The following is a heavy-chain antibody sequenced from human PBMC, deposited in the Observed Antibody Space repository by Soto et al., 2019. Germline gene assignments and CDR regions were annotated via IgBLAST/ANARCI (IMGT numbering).Heavy chain of an antibody. CDR1: GFTFSSYG. Sequence: GGSLRLSCAASGFTFSSYGMHWVRQAPGKGLEWVAVISYDGSNKYYADSVKGRFTISRDNSKNTLYLQMNSLRAEDTAVYYCARVPTGHYGGNPYFDYWGQGTLVIVSS. V-gene: IGHV3-30*03. J-gene: IGHJ4*02. CDR2: ISYDGSNK. D-gene: IGHD4-17*01. CDR3: ARVPTGHYGGNPYFDY.